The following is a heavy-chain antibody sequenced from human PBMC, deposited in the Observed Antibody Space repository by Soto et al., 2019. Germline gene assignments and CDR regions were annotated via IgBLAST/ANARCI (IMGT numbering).Heavy chain of an antibody. D-gene: IGHD3-10*01. CDR2: INHSGST. V-gene: IGHV4-34*01. CDR1: GGSFSGYY. CDR3: ARDQLTMVRGVIRT. J-gene: IGHJ4*02. Sequence: PSETLSLTCAVYGGSFSGYYWSWIRQPPGKGLEWIGEINHSGSTNYNPSLKSRVTISVDTSKNQFSLKLSSVTAADTAVYYCARDQLTMVRGVIRTWGQGTMVTVSA.